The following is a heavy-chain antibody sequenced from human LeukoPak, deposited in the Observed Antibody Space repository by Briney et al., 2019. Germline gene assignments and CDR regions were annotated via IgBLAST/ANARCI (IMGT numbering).Heavy chain of an antibody. Sequence: SETLSLTCAVYGGSFSGYYWSWIRQPPGKGLEWIGEINHSGSTNYNPSLKSRVTISVDTSKNQFSLKLSSVTAADTAVYYCARGRPNYDFWTPYYYYGMDVWGQGTTVTVSS. J-gene: IGHJ6*02. CDR3: ARGRPNYDFWTPYYYYGMDV. D-gene: IGHD3-3*01. CDR2: INHSGST. V-gene: IGHV4-34*01. CDR1: GGSFSGYY.